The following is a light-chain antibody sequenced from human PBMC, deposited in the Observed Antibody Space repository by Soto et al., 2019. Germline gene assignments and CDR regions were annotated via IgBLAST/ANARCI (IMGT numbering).Light chain of an antibody. CDR3: VLYMGSLSWV. V-gene: IGLV8-61*01. CDR2: STN. J-gene: IGLJ3*02. CDR1: SGSVSTSYY. Sequence: QTVVTQEPSFSVSPGRTVTLTCGLSSGSVSTSYYPSWYQQTPGQAPRTLIYSTNTRSSGVPDRFSGSILGNKAALTITGAQADDESDYYCVLYMGSLSWVFGGGTKLTVL.